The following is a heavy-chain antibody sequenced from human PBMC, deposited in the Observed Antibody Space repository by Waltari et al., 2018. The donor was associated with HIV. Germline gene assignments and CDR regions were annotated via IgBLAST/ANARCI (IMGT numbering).Heavy chain of an antibody. CDR3: ARGPMYKWFDP. V-gene: IGHV3-9*01. Sequence: EVQLVESVGDLVQPGGSLRLACAASAFRLVDYAMHWVRQAPGKGLEWVPGISWRSGNIAYADSVRGRFTISRDNAKNSLYLRMNSLRPDDTGFYYCARGPMYKWFDPWGQGTLVTVSS. CDR2: ISWRSGNI. J-gene: IGHJ5*02. D-gene: IGHD3-10*02. CDR1: AFRLVDYA.